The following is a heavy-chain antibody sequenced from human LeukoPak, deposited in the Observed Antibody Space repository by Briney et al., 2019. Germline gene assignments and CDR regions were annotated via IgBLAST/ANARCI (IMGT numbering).Heavy chain of an antibody. CDR3: AKVSTVTAYNWFDP. CDR1: GFTFDSYA. Sequence: PGGSLRLSCEASGFTFDSYAMSWVRQAPGKGLEWVSSIRGSGDSTYYADSLKGRFTISRDNSKNTVYLQMNSLRAEDAAVYYCAKVSTVTAYNWFDPWGQGTLVTVSS. J-gene: IGHJ5*02. CDR2: IRGSGDST. V-gene: IGHV3-23*01. D-gene: IGHD4-17*01.